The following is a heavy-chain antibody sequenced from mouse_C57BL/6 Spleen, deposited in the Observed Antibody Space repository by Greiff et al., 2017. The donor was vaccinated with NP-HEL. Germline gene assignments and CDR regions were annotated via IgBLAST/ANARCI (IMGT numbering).Heavy chain of an antibody. D-gene: IGHD2-3*01. V-gene: IGHV1-69*01. J-gene: IGHJ4*01. CDR2: IDPADSYT. CDR3: DRGDGQRYYYAMDY. CDR1: GYNFNSYW. Sequence: QVQLQQPGAELVMPGASVKLSCKASGYNFNSYWMHWVKQRPGQGLEWIGEIDPADSYTKYDQKFKGKSTLTVDKSSSTAYMQLSSLTSEDYAVYYCDRGDGQRYYYAMDYWGQGTSVTVSS.